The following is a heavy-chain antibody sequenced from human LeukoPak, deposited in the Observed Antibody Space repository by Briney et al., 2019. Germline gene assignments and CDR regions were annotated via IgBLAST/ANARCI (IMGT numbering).Heavy chain of an antibody. CDR1: GFTFSSYW. V-gene: IGHV3-7*01. D-gene: IGHD2-15*01. Sequence: GGPLRLSCTASGFTFSSYWMSWVRQAPGKGLEWVANIKQDGSEIYYLDSVKGRFTISRDNANNSLNLQMNSLRAEDTAVYYCAREHLYCSGGRCWSYYFDYWGQGTLVTVSS. CDR3: AREHLYCSGGRCWSYYFDY. J-gene: IGHJ4*02. CDR2: IKQDGSEI.